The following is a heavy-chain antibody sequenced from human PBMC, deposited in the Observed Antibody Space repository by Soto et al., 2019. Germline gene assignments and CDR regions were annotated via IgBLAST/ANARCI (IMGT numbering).Heavy chain of an antibody. CDR3: ARVQGSSGWYSKVDYFDY. CDR1: GFTFSDYY. D-gene: IGHD6-19*01. J-gene: IGHJ4*02. Sequence: GGSLRLSCAASGFTFSDYYMSWIRQARGKGLEWVSYISSSSSYTNYADSVKGRFTISRDNAKNSLYLQMNSLRAEDTAVYYCARVQGSSGWYSKVDYFDYWGQGTLVTVSS. V-gene: IGHV3-11*06. CDR2: ISSSSSYT.